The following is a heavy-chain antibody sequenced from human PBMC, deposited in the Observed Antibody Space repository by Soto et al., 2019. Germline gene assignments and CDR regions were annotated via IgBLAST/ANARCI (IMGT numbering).Heavy chain of an antibody. CDR1: GYRFTSYW. CDR2: IFPSDPDT. J-gene: IGHJ5*02. CDR3: ARKDKSGYFNWFDP. Sequence: PGESLKISCRTSGYRFTSYWISCFRQMPGKGLEWMGIIFPSDPDTRYSPSFQGQVTISADRSTSTVFLQWASLKASDTAVYFCARKDKSGYFNWFDPRGQGTLVTVSS. D-gene: IGHD3-22*01. V-gene: IGHV5-51*01.